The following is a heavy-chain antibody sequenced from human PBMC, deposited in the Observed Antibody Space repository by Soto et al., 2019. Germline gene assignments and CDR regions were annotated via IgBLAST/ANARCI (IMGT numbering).Heavy chain of an antibody. J-gene: IGHJ4*02. CDR2: IYYSGST. Sequence: QVQLQESGPGLVKPSETLSLTCTVSGGSISSYYWSWIRQPPGKGLEWLGYIYYSGSTNYNPSLKSRVTISVDTSKNQSSLKLSSVTAADTAVYYCARLVAGTYFDYWGQGTLVTVSS. CDR3: ARLVAGTYFDY. D-gene: IGHD6-19*01. V-gene: IGHV4-59*01. CDR1: GGSISSYY.